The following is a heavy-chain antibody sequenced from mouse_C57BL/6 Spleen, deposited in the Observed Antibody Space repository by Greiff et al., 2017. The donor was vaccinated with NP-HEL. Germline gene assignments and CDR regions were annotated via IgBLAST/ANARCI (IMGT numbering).Heavy chain of an antibody. Sequence: EVKLMESGPGLVKSSQSLSLTCSVTGYSITSGYYWNWIRQFPGNKLEWTGYISYDGSNNYNPSLKNRFSITRDTSKNQFFLKLNSVTTEDTATYYCARYYGNYDYWGQGTSLTVSS. CDR1: GYSITSGYY. D-gene: IGHD2-1*01. CDR3: ARYYGNYDY. CDR2: ISYDGSN. J-gene: IGHJ2*02. V-gene: IGHV3-6*01.